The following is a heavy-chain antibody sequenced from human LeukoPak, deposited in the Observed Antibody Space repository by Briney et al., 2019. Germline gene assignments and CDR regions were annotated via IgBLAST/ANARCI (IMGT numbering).Heavy chain of an antibody. V-gene: IGHV3-21*01. CDR2: ISSSSSYI. D-gene: IGHD5-12*01. Sequence: GGSLRLSCAASGFTFSSYSVNWVRQAPGKGLEWVSSISSSSSYIYYADSVKGRSTISRDNAKNSLYLQMNSLRAEDTAVYYCARDSGYDSRGFHYWGQGTLVTVSS. CDR1: GFTFSSYS. CDR3: ARDSGYDSRGFHY. J-gene: IGHJ4*02.